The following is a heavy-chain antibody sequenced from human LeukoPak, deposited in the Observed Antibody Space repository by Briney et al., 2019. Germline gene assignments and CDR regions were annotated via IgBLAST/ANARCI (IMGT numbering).Heavy chain of an antibody. V-gene: IGHV4-34*01. CDR2: INDSGST. CDR3: ARGHILTYYYDSSGYYYSWFDP. CDR1: GGSFSGYY. J-gene: IGHJ5*02. D-gene: IGHD3-22*01. Sequence: PSETLSLTCAVYGGSFSGYYWSWVRQPPGKGLDWIGEINDSGSTNYNPALKRGGTILVDTSKNQFSLQLSSVTVADTAVYYCARGHILTYYYDSSGYYYSWFDPWGQGTLVTVSS.